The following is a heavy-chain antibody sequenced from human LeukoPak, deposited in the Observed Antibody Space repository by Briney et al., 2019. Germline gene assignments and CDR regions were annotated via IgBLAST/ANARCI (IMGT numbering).Heavy chain of an antibody. D-gene: IGHD2-2*01. V-gene: IGHV3-23*01. J-gene: IGHJ4*02. CDR2: ISGSGGST. CDR1: GFTFSSYA. Sequence: GGSLRLSCAASGFTFSSYAMSWVRQAPGKGLEWVSAISGSGGSTYYADSVKGRFTISRDNSKNTLYLQMNSLRAEDTAVYYCAKDRGVPGYCSSTSCWESVYWGQGTLVTVSS. CDR3: AKDRGVPGYCSSTSCWESVY.